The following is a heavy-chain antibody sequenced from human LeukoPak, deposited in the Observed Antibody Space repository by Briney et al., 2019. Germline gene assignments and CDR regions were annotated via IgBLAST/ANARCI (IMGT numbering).Heavy chain of an antibody. CDR1: DYTFTSYG. D-gene: IGHD1-26*01. V-gene: IGHV1-18*01. Sequence: ASVKVSCKASDYTFTSYGISWVRQAPGQWLEWMGWISAYNGNTNYAQKLQGRVTMTTDTSTSTAYMELRSLRSDDTAVYYCARADSGTYSSSWGQGTLVTVSS. CDR3: ARADSGTYSSS. CDR2: ISAYNGNT. J-gene: IGHJ5*02.